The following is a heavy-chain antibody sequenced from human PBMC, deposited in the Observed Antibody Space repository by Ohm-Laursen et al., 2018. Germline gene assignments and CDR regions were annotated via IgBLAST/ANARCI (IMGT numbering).Heavy chain of an antibody. Sequence: SLRLPCAASGFTFSSYWMHWVRQAPGKGLVWVSRINSDGSSTNYADSVKGRFTISRDNAKNTLYLQMNSLRAEDTAVYYCARDPPYSGSYRAYFQHWGQGTLVIVSS. CDR3: ARDPPYSGSYRAYFQH. CDR1: GFTFSSYW. J-gene: IGHJ1*01. D-gene: IGHD1-26*01. CDR2: INSDGSST. V-gene: IGHV3-74*01.